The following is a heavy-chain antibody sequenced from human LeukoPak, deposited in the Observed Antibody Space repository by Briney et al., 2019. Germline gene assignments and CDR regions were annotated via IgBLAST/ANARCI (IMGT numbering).Heavy chain of an antibody. J-gene: IGHJ3*02. CDR2: ISSSSSYI. D-gene: IGHD3-22*01. V-gene: IGHV3-21*01. Sequence: GGSLRLSCAASGFPFNSYSMNWVRQAPGKGLEWVSSISSSSSYIYYADSVKGRFTISRDNAKNSLYLQMNSLRAEDTAVYYCARDPDSSGYYYGAFDIWGQGTMVTVSS. CDR3: ARDPDSSGYYYGAFDI. CDR1: GFPFNSYS.